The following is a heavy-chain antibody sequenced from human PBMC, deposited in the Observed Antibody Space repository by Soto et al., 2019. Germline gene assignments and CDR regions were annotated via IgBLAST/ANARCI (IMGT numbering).Heavy chain of an antibody. Sequence: QITLKESGPTLVKPTQTLTLTCTFSGFSLSTSGGGVGWIRQPRGKALEWLALIYWDDDKRYSPSLKSRLTITKDTSKKQVVLTMTNMDSVETATYCCAHRRTVWDAFDILGQGTMVTVSS. CDR3: AHRRTVWDAFDI. CDR2: IYWDDDK. J-gene: IGHJ3*02. V-gene: IGHV2-5*02. D-gene: IGHD3-16*01. CDR1: GFSLSTSGGG.